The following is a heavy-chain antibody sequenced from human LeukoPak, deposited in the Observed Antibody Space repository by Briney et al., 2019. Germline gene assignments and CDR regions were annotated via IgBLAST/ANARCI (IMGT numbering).Heavy chain of an antibody. V-gene: IGHV4-61*01. D-gene: IGHD5-12*01. CDR3: ARIHSGYDLAFDY. CDR1: GGSVSSGSSH. CDR2: INYSGST. J-gene: IGHJ4*02. Sequence: ETPSLTCSVSGGSVSSGSSHWSWIRQPPGKGLEWIGYINYSGSTNYNPSLKSRVTISVDTSKNQFSLKLSSVTAADTAVYYCARIHSGYDLAFDYWGQGTLATVSS.